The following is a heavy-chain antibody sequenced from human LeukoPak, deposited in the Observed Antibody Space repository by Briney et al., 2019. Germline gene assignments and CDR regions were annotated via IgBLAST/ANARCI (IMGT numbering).Heavy chain of an antibody. CDR3: ARQYYYDSSGYFYYFDY. V-gene: IGHV5-51*01. CDR1: GYSFTSYW. CDR2: IYPGDSDT. J-gene: IGHJ4*02. Sequence: GESLKISCKGSGYSFTSYWIGWLRQMPGKGLEWMGIIYPGDSDTRYSPSFQGQVTISADKSISTAYLQWSSLKASDTAMYYCARQYYYDSSGYFYYFDYWGQGTLVTASS. D-gene: IGHD3-22*01.